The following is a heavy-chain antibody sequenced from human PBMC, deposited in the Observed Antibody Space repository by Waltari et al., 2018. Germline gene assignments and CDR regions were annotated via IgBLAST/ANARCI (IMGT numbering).Heavy chain of an antibody. Sequence: QVQLVQSGAEVKKPGASVKVSCKASGYTFTSYDINWVRQATGQGLEWMGWKNPNSGNTGYAQKFQGRVTMTRNTSISTAYMELSSLRSEDTAVYYCARDHGTVADMSYYYYGMDVWGQGTTVTVSS. V-gene: IGHV1-8*01. CDR2: KNPNSGNT. J-gene: IGHJ6*02. CDR3: ARDHGTVADMSYYYYGMDV. CDR1: GYTFTSYD. D-gene: IGHD6-19*01.